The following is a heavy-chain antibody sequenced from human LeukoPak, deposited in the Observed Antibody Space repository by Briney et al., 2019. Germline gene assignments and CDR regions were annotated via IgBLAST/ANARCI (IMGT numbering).Heavy chain of an antibody. Sequence: SETLSLTCDVFGGSFTDYFWTWIRQSPGKGLEWIGEINDYTGNTNYNPSLNSRVSISLEKSKNQFSLELRSVTAADTAVYYCARAYSGSYFDYWGQGTLVTVSS. D-gene: IGHD1-26*01. J-gene: IGHJ4*02. V-gene: IGHV4-34*01. CDR1: GGSFTDYF. CDR2: INDYTGNT. CDR3: ARAYSGSYFDY.